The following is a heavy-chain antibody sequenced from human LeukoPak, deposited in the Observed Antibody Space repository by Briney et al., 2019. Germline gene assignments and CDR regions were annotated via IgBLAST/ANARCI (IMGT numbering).Heavy chain of an antibody. V-gene: IGHV4-59*11. CDR2: IYYSGST. Sequence: SETLSLTCSVSGGSISSHYWSWIRQPPGKGLEWIGYIYYSGSTKYNPSLKSRVTISVDTSKNQFSLKLSSVTAADTAVYYCARGDAVTMPGWFDPWGQGTLVTVSS. CDR1: GGSISSHY. CDR3: ARGDAVTMPGWFDP. D-gene: IGHD4-17*01. J-gene: IGHJ5*02.